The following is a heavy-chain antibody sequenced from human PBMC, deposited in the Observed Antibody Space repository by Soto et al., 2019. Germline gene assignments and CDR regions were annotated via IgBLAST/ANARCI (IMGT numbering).Heavy chain of an antibody. D-gene: IGHD6-19*01. CDR1: VYSISSGYY. CDR2: IYHSGST. J-gene: IGHJ3*02. CDR3: ARDVSGVAGSDAFDI. V-gene: IGHV4-38-2*02. Sequence: SETLSLTCAFSVYSISSGYYWGWIRQPPGKGLEWIGSIYHSGSTYYNPSLKSRVTISVDTSKNQFSLKLSSVTAADTAVYYCARDVSGVAGSDAFDIWGQGTMVTVSS.